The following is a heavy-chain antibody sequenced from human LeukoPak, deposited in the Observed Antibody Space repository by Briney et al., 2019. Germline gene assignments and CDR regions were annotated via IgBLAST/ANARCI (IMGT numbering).Heavy chain of an antibody. J-gene: IGHJ2*01. CDR3: ARGVDL. CDR2: ITHSGSP. V-gene: IGHV4-34*01. Sequence: SEALSLTCGVSSGSLSGYYWRWIRQPPGGGLEWLGEITHSGSPNYNPSLKSRVTISGDTSKKQFSLNLKSVTAADTGVYYCARGVDLWGRGTPVTVSS. CDR1: SGSLSGYY.